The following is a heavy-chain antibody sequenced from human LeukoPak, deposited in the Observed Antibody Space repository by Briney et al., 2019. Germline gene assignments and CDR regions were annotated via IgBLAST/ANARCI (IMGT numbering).Heavy chain of an antibody. J-gene: IGHJ5*02. CDR2: ISAYNGNT. Sequence: ASVKVSCKASGYTFTSYGISWVRQAPGQGLEWMGWISAYNGNTNYAQKLQGRVTMTTDTSTSTAYMELRSLRSDDTAVYYCAGDVDTAMLTWFDPCGQGTLVTVSS. D-gene: IGHD5-18*01. V-gene: IGHV1-18*01. CDR1: GYTFTSYG. CDR3: AGDVDTAMLTWFDP.